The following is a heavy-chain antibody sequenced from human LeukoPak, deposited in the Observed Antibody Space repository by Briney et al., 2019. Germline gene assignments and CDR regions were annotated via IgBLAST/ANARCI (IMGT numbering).Heavy chain of an antibody. CDR1: GGSISSYY. CDR2: IYYSGST. Sequence: SETLSLTCTVSGGSISSYYWSWIRQPPGKGLEWIGYIYYSGSTNYNPSLKSRVTISVDTPKNQFSLTVSSVTAADTAVYYYARGEGPPSSGWSFDSWGQGTLVTVSS. J-gene: IGHJ4*02. D-gene: IGHD6-19*01. CDR3: ARGEGPPSSGWSFDS. V-gene: IGHV4-59*01.